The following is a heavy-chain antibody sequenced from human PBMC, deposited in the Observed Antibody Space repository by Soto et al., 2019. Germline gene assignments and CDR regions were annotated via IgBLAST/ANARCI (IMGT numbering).Heavy chain of an antibody. CDR2: IRNKAKSYTT. J-gene: IGHJ4*02. V-gene: IGHV3-72*01. D-gene: IGHD3-10*01. CDR1: GFTFSDHY. Sequence: PGGSLRLSCVASGFTFSDHYMDWVRQAPGKGLEWVGRIRNKAKSYTTEYAASVKGRFTVSRDDSKALVYLQMNSLKTEDTAVYFCTRDSYGAPDFWGQGTRVTVSS. CDR3: TRDSYGAPDF.